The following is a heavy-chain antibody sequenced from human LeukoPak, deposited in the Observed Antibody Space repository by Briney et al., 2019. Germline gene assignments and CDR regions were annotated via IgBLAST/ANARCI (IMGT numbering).Heavy chain of an antibody. CDR2: IKQDGSQR. V-gene: IGHV3-7*01. Sequence: AGGSLRLSCAASGFTFSSFWVSWVRQAPGKGLEWVANIKQDGSQRYYVDSLKGRFTISRDNAKNSLYLQMNSLRADDTAVYYCARFAAGGSYYYYMDVWGKGTTVTVSS. CDR3: ARFAAGGSYYYYMDV. J-gene: IGHJ6*03. D-gene: IGHD6-25*01. CDR1: GFTFSSFW.